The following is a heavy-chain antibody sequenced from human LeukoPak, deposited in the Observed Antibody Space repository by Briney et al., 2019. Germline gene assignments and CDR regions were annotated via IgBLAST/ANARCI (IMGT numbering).Heavy chain of an antibody. J-gene: IGHJ4*02. D-gene: IGHD6-19*01. V-gene: IGHV3-23*01. CDR1: GFTFSSYA. CDR3: AKDRILSSGYYVHFDY. Sequence: PGGSLRLSCAASGFTFSSYAMTWVRQAPGKGLEWVSAISGSGGSTYYADSVKGRFTISRDNSKNTLYLQMNSLRAEDTAVYYCAKDRILSSGYYVHFDYWGQGILVTVSS. CDR2: ISGSGGST.